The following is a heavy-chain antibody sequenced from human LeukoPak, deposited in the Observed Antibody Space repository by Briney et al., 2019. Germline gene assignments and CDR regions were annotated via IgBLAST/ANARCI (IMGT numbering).Heavy chain of an antibody. J-gene: IGHJ4*02. V-gene: IGHV3-20*04. CDR2: INWNGGST. Sequence: GGSLRLSCAASGFTFSDYYMSWVRQAPGKGLEWVSGINWNGGSTGYADSVKGRFTISRDNAKNSLYLQMNNLKAEDTALYYCANENDYLDFWGQGTLVTVSS. CDR1: GFTFSDYY. CDR3: ANENDYLDF.